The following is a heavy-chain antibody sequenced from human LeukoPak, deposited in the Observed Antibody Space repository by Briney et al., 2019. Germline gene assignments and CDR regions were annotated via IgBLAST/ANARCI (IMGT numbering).Heavy chain of an antibody. CDR2: IYYSGTT. J-gene: IGHJ4*02. D-gene: IGHD2-15*01. Sequence: PSETLSLTCTVSGGSISNYYWNWIRQPPGKGLEWIGYIYYSGTTNYNPSLKSRVSMSVDTSKNQFSLKLSSVTAADTAMYFCARLRNVVLFDYWGQGILVTVSS. CDR1: GGSISNYY. V-gene: IGHV4-59*08. CDR3: ARLRNVVLFDY.